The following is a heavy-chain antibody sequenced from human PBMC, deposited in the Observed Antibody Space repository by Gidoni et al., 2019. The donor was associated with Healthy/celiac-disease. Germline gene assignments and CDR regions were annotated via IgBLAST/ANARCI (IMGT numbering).Heavy chain of an antibody. CDR1: GGTFSSYA. D-gene: IGHD3-9*01. CDR3: ARVGGGIYYDILTGYPYYFDY. CDR2: IIPIFGTA. J-gene: IGHJ4*02. V-gene: IGHV1-69*06. Sequence: QVQLVQSGAEVKKPGSSVKVSCKASGGTFSSYAISWVRQAPGQGLEWMGGIIPIFGTANYAQKFQGRVTITADKSTSTAYMELSSLRSEDTAVYYCARVGGGIYYDILTGYPYYFDYWGQGTLVTVSS.